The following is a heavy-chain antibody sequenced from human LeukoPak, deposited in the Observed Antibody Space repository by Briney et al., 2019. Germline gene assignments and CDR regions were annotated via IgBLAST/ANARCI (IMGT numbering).Heavy chain of an antibody. D-gene: IGHD4-17*01. CDR3: ARGTVTTYFFDY. Sequence: PSETLSLTCSVSDGSISGYYWSWIRQPPGKGLEWIGYIYYTGSTNYNPSLKSRVTMSVDTSKNHFSLKPSSVTAADTAVYYCARGTVTTYFFDYWGQGTLVTVSS. CDR2: IYYTGST. V-gene: IGHV4-59*01. J-gene: IGHJ4*02. CDR1: DGSISGYY.